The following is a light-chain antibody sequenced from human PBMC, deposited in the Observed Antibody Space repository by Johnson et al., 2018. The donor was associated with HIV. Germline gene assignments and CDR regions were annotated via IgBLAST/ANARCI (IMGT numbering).Light chain of an antibody. CDR2: DNN. Sequence: QSVLTQPPSVSAAPGQKVTISCSGSSSNIGNNYVSWYQQLPGTAPKLLIYDNNKRPSGIPDRFSGSKSGTSATLGITELQTGDEADYYCGTWDTSLGKVFGTGTKVTVL. CDR3: GTWDTSLGKV. J-gene: IGLJ1*01. V-gene: IGLV1-51*01. CDR1: SSNIGNNY.